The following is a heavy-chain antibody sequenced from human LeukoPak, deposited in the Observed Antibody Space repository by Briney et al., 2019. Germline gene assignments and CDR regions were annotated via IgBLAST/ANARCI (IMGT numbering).Heavy chain of an antibody. V-gene: IGHV1-18*01. CDR3: ARGNPMMNDFWSGYYSYYYYYMDV. CDR1: GYTSTSYG. Sequence: ASVKVSCKASGYTSTSYGISWVRQAPGQGLEWMGWISAYNGNTTYAQKLQGRVTMTTDTSTSTAYMELRSLRSDDTAVYYCARGNPMMNDFWSGYYSYYYYYMDVWGKGTTVTVSS. D-gene: IGHD3-3*01. J-gene: IGHJ6*03. CDR2: ISAYNGNT.